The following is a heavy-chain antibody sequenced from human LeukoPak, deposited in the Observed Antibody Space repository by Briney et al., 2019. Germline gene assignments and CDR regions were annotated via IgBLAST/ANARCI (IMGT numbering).Heavy chain of an antibody. D-gene: IGHD6-13*01. CDR1: GYSISSGYY. CDR2: IYHNGST. J-gene: IGHJ4*02. Sequence: SETLSLTCTVSGYSISSGYYWGWIRQPPGKGLEWIGSIYHNGSTYYNPSLKSRVTISVDTSKNQFSLKLSSVTAADTAVYYCARLRIAAAYWKARFDYWGQGTLVTVSS. V-gene: IGHV4-38-2*02. CDR3: ARLRIAAAYWKARFDY.